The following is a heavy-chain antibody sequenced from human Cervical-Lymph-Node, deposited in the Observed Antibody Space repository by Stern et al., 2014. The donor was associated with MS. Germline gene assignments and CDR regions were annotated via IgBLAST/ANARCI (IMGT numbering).Heavy chain of an antibody. CDR3: ASGDYDFGSGPEN. Sequence: VQLVQSGAEVKRPGSSVKVSCKSSGSSLRNYAVTWVRQAPGKGIEGMGRIIPKIGSTDYIPKFQGRLAMTTDRSAKTAYLELTSLTSEDTAVYYCASGDYDFGSGPENWGQGTLVTVSS. CDR1: GSSLRNYA. V-gene: IGHV1-69*04. CDR2: IIPKIGST. J-gene: IGHJ4*02. D-gene: IGHD3-10*01.